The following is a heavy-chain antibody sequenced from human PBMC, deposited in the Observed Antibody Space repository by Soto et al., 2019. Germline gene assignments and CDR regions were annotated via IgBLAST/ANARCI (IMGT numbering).Heavy chain of an antibody. Sequence: GGSLRLSCAASGFTFSDFYMSWIRQAPGKGLEWVSYISSSGSTIYYADSVKGRFTTSRDNAKNSLYLQMNSLRAEDTAVYYCASLYGSGSYFGYYYGMDVWGQGTTVTVSS. CDR3: ASLYGSGSYFGYYYGMDV. CDR1: GFTFSDFY. CDR2: ISSSGSTI. J-gene: IGHJ6*02. D-gene: IGHD3-10*01. V-gene: IGHV3-11*01.